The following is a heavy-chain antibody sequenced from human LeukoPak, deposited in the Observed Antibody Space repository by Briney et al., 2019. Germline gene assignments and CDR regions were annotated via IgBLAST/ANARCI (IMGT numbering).Heavy chain of an antibody. Sequence: SETLSLTCAVSGGSISSDNTWWTWVRQPPGKGLEWIGDIYHSGTTNYNPSLRSRVTISLDKSKNQFSLKLSSVTAADTAVYYCARAEYPRNYFDYWGQGTLVTVSS. CDR3: ARAEYPRNYFDY. J-gene: IGHJ4*02. V-gene: IGHV4-4*02. CDR2: IYHSGTT. D-gene: IGHD6-6*01. CDR1: GGSISSDNTW.